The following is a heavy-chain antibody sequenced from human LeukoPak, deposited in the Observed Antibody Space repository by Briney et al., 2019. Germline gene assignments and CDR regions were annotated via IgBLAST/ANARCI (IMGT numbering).Heavy chain of an antibody. CDR3: ATVRCYGGNCYSEY. J-gene: IGHJ4*02. CDR2: IKRKTDGGTT. CDR1: GFTFSTYS. V-gene: IGHV3-15*05. Sequence: GGSLRLSCAASGFTFSTYSMNWVRQAPGKGLEWIGRIKRKTDGGTTDYAAPVKGRFTISRDDPKNTLYLQVNSLKTEDTAVYFCATVRCYGGNCYSEYWGQGTLVTVSS. D-gene: IGHD2-21*02.